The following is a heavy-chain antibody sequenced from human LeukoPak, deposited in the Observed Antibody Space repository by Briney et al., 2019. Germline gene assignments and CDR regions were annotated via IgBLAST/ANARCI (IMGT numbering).Heavy chain of an antibody. CDR1: GFTFSGFW. CDR3: ATVGRSARPGY. J-gene: IGHJ4*02. CDR2: IKEDGSEI. Sequence: PGGSLRLSCAASGFTFSGFWMNWVRQAPGEGLEWVANIKEDGSEIYHVDSVKGRFTISRDNAKNSLYLQMNSLRAEDTAIYYCATVGRSARPGYWGQGTLVTVSS. D-gene: IGHD6-6*01. V-gene: IGHV3-7*01.